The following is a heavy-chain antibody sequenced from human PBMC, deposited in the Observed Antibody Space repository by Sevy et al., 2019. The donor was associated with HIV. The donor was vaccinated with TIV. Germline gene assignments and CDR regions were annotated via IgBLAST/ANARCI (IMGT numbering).Heavy chain of an antibody. Sequence: GGSLRLSCAASGFTFSTYTMNWVRQAPGKGLEWVSSVSSSSSYIYYADSVKGRFTISRDNAKNSLYLQMNSLRVEDTAVYYCARAAYYCSTTSCYIDYWGQGTLVTVSS. D-gene: IGHD2-2*02. CDR1: GFTFSTYT. CDR2: VSSSSSYI. CDR3: ARAAYYCSTTSCYIDY. V-gene: IGHV3-21*01. J-gene: IGHJ4*02.